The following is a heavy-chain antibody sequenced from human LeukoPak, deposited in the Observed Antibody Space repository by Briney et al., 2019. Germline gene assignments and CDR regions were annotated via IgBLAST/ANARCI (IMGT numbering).Heavy chain of an antibody. V-gene: IGHV3-30-3*01. CDR3: ASLSIAVDLNWFDP. CDR2: ISYDGSNK. Sequence: PGGSLGLSCAASGFIFSSHHMHWVRQAPGKGLEWVAVISYDGSNKYYADSVKGRFTISRDNSKNTLYLQMNSLRAKDTAVYYCASLSIAVDLNWFDPWGQGTLVTVSS. CDR1: GFIFSSHH. D-gene: IGHD6-19*01. J-gene: IGHJ5*02.